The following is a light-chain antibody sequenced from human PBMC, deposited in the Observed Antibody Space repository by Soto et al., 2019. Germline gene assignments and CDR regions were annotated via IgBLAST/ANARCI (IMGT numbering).Light chain of an antibody. CDR3: CSYAGSSGDVV. CDR2: EGS. J-gene: IGLJ2*01. CDR1: SSDVGSYNL. Sequence: QSALTQPASVSVSPGQSITISCTGTSSDVGSYNLVSWYQQHPGKAPKLMIYEGSKRPSGVSNRFSGSKSGNTASLTISGLQAEDEADYYCCSYAGSSGDVVFGGGTKLTVL. V-gene: IGLV2-23*01.